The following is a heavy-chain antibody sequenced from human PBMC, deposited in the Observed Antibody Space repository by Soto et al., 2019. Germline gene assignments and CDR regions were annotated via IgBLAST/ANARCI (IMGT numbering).Heavy chain of an antibody. CDR3: ARGRSSSWYLPSNFVKYYFDY. CDR2: IYYTGST. Sequence: SETLSLTCTVSGGSVSSGNYYWGWIRQPPGKGLDWIGNIYYTGSTDYNPSLKSRVTMSVDTSKSQFSLRLHSVTAADTAVYYCARGRSSSWYLPSNFVKYYFDYWGQGTLVTVSS. J-gene: IGHJ4*02. CDR1: GGSVSSGNYY. D-gene: IGHD6-13*01. V-gene: IGHV4-61*01.